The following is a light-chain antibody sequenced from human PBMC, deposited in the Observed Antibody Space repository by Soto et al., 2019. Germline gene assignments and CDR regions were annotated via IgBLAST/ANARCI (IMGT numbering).Light chain of an antibody. J-gene: IGKJ1*01. CDR3: MQGLEGPT. CDR2: LGS. V-gene: IGKV2-28*01. Sequence: DIVMTQSPLSLPVTPGEPASISCRSSQSLFHSVGHNYLDWYVQKPGQSPQLLIYLGSNRASGVPDRFSGSGSGRDFTLNISRVEADDVGVYYCMQGLEGPTFGQGTKVELK. CDR1: QSLFHSVGHNY.